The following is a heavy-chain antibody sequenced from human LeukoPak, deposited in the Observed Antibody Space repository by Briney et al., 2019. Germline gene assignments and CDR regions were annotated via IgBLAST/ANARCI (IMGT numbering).Heavy chain of an antibody. Sequence: ASVKVSCKASGYTFTGYYMHWVRQAPGQGLEWMGWINPNSGGTNYAQKFQGRVTMTRDTSISTAYMELSRLRSDDTAVYYCAREKYQLLSYYYGMDVWGQGTTVTVSS. CDR1: GYTFTGYY. CDR2: INPNSGGT. CDR3: AREKYQLLSYYYGMDV. V-gene: IGHV1-2*02. D-gene: IGHD2-2*01. J-gene: IGHJ6*02.